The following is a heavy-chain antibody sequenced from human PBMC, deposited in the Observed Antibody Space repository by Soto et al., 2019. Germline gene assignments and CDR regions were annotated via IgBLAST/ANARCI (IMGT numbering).Heavy chain of an antibody. V-gene: IGHV1-18*01. J-gene: IGHJ4*02. CDR1: GYTFCKYR. Sequence: QVQLVQSGTEVKKPGASVKVSCKASGYTFCKYRISWVRQAPGQGLEWVGWISVSHGNTVNAQKFRGRGKMTTDTSTSTAYMELGSLKSDDTAIYYCAKDCSGASCGFDIWGQGTLVTVAS. CDR2: ISVSHGNT. D-gene: IGHD2-15*01. CDR3: AKDCSGASCGFDI.